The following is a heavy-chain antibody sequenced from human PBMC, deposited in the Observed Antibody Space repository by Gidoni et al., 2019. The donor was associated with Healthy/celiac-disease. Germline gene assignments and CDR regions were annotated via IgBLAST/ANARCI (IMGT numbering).Heavy chain of an antibody. D-gene: IGHD6-19*01. V-gene: IGHV3-30*18. CDR1: GLTFSSYG. Sequence: QVQLVESGGGVVQPGRSLRLSCAASGLTFSSYGMHWVRQAPGKGLEWVAVISYDGSNKYYADSVKGRFTISRDNSKNTLYLQMNSLRAEDTAVYYCAKDVRVAGTWYYGGMDVWGQGTTVTVSS. J-gene: IGHJ6*02. CDR3: AKDVRVAGTWYYGGMDV. CDR2: ISYDGSNK.